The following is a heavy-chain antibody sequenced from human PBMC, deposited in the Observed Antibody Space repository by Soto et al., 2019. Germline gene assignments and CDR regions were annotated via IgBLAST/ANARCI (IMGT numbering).Heavy chain of an antibody. CDR3: VRDRGYYGSGSYYPPED. CDR2: IYYSGTT. Sequence: QVQLQESGPGLVKPSETLSLTCIVSGGSISSDYWSWIRQPPGKGLEWIGYIYYSGTTKYNPSLESRVTISVDTSNSQFSLNLTSVTAADTAVYYCVRDRGYYGSGSYYPPEDWGQGTLVIVSS. J-gene: IGHJ4*02. CDR1: GGSISSDY. D-gene: IGHD3-10*01. V-gene: IGHV4-59*12.